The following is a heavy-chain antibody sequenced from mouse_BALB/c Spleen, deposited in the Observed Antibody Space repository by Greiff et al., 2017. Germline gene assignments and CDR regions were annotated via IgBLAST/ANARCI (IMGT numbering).Heavy chain of an antibody. Sequence: EVQLQESGGGLVKPGGSLKLSCAASGFAFSSYDMSWVRQTPEKRLEWVAYISSGGGSTYYPDTVKGRFTISRDNAKNTLYLQMSSLKSEDTAMYYCARHPDYAMDYWGQGTSVTVSS. V-gene: IGHV5-12-1*01. J-gene: IGHJ4*01. CDR3: ARHPDYAMDY. CDR2: ISSGGGST. CDR1: GFAFSSYD.